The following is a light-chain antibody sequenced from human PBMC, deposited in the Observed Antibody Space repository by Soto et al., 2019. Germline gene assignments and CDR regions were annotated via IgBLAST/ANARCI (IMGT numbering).Light chain of an antibody. Sequence: EIVMTQSPATLSVSPGERATLSCRASQSISSKLAWYQQKPGQAPRLLIYGASTRATGIPARFSGSGSGTEFTLTITSLQSEDFAVYYCQEYNNWHPITFVGGTQVEIK. J-gene: IGKJ4*01. CDR3: QEYNNWHPIT. CDR2: GAS. CDR1: QSISSK. V-gene: IGKV3-15*01.